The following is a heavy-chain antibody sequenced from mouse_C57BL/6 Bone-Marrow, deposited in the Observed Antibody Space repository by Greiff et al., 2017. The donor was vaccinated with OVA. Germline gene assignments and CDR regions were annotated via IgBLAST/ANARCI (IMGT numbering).Heavy chain of an antibody. J-gene: IGHJ4*01. CDR2: LYPRSGNT. V-gene: IGHV1-81*01. CDR3: ARGGYYYGSSYAMDY. D-gene: IGHD1-1*01. CDR1: GYTFTSYG. Sequence: QVQLQQSGAELARPGASVTLSCKASGYTFTSYGISWVKQSTGQGLEWIGALYPRSGNTYYNEKLKGKATLTADNYSSTAYMELRSLTSEDSAVYCGARGGYYYGSSYAMDYWGQGTAVTVSS.